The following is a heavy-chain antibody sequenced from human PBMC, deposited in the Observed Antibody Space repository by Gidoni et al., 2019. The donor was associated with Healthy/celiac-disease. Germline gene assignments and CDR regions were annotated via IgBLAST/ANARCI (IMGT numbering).Heavy chain of an antibody. V-gene: IGHV3-11*01. CDR1: GFTFSDYY. CDR2: ISSSVSTV. J-gene: IGHJ4*02. D-gene: IGHD2-15*01. CDR3: ARDHSVVKSLDY. Sequence: QVQLVESGGGLVKHGGSLRLACEASGFTFSDYYMSWIRQAPGKGLEWVSYISSSVSTVYYAVSVKGRFTISRDNAKNSLYLQMNSLRAEATAVYYCARDHSVVKSLDYWGQGTLVTVSS.